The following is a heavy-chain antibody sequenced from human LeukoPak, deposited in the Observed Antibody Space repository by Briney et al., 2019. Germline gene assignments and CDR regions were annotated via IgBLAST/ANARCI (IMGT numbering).Heavy chain of an antibody. Sequence: TGGSLRLSCAASGFTVSSNYMSWVRQAPGKGLEWVSVIYSGGSTYYADSVKGRFTISRDNSKNTLYLQMNSLRAEDTAVYYCAKIYCSSTTCHFDYWGQGTLVTVSS. CDR3: AKIYCSSTTCHFDY. J-gene: IGHJ4*02. CDR2: IYSGGST. CDR1: GFTVSSNY. V-gene: IGHV3-53*01. D-gene: IGHD2-2*01.